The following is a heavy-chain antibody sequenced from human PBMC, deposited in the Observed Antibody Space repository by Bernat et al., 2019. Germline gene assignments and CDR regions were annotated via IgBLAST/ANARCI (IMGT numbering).Heavy chain of an antibody. J-gene: IGHJ3*02. CDR1: GFTFDDYA. Sequence: EVQLVESGGGVVQPGGSLRLSCAASGFTFDDYAMHWFRQAPGKGLEWVSLISGDGGSTYYADSVKGRFTISRDNSKNSLYLQMNSLRTEDTALYYCAKDPYYYGSGSDAFDIWGQGTMVTVSS. CDR3: AKDPYYYGSGSDAFDI. CDR2: ISGDGGST. V-gene: IGHV3-43*02. D-gene: IGHD3-10*01.